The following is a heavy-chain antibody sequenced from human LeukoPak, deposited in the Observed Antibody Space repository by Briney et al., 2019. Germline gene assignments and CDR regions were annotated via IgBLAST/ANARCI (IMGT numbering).Heavy chain of an antibody. CDR1: GFTFSSYA. D-gene: IGHD1-7*01. Sequence: GSLRLSCAASGFTFSSYAMSWVRQAPGKGLEWVSSISSSSSYIYYADSVKGRFTISRDNAKNSLYLQMNSLRAEDTAVYYCARDGELLDYYYGMDVWGQGTTVTVSS. CDR2: ISSSSSYI. CDR3: ARDGELLDYYYGMDV. V-gene: IGHV3-21*01. J-gene: IGHJ6*02.